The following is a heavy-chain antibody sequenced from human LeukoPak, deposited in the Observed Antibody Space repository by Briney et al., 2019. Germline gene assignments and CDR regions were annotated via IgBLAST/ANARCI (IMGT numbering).Heavy chain of an antibody. CDR2: IISSSSYI. CDR3: ARDLRYCSSNDCYYSGMDV. V-gene: IGHV3-21*01. CDR1: GFTFSSYS. Sequence: GGSLRLSCAASGFTFSSYSMNWVRQAPGKGLEWVSSIISSSSYIYYADSVKGRFTISRDNAKNSLYLQMNSLRAEDTAVYYCARDLRYCSSNDCYYSGMDVWGQGTTVTVSS. D-gene: IGHD2-2*01. J-gene: IGHJ6*02.